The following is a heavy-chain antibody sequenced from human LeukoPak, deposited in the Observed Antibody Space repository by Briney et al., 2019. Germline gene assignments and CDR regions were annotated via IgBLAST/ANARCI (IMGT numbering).Heavy chain of an antibody. V-gene: IGHV1-69*13. CDR2: IIPIFGTA. D-gene: IGHD1-26*01. CDR3: ARDSSSGSYYEGPKTYYFDY. CDR1: GGTFSSYA. J-gene: IGHJ4*02. Sequence: SVKVSCKASGGTFSSYAISWVRQAPGQGLEWMGGIIPIFGTANYAQKFQGRVTITADESTSTAYMELSSLRSEDTAVYYCARDSSSGSYYEGPKTYYFDYWGQGTLVTVSS.